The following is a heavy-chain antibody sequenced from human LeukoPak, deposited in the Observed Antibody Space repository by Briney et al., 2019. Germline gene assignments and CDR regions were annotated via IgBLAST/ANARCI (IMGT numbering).Heavy chain of an antibody. D-gene: IGHD3-22*01. CDR1: GFTFSSYA. CDR3: AKCPYYYDSSGLFDY. CDR2: ISGSGGST. Sequence: GGSVRLSCAASGFTFSSYAMSWVRQAPGKGLEWVSAISGSGGSTYYADSVKGRFTISRDNSKNTLYLQMNSLRAEDTAVYYCAKCPYYYDSSGLFDYWGQGTLVTVSS. V-gene: IGHV3-23*01. J-gene: IGHJ4*02.